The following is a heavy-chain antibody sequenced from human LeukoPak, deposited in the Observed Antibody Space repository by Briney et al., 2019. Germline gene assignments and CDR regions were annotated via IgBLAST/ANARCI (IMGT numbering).Heavy chain of an antibody. Sequence: GGSLRLSCAVSGITLSNYGMSWVRQAPGDGLEWVSGISGSGGGTKYADSVKGRFTISRDNPKNTLYLQMNSLRAEDTAMYFCAKRGVVIRVILVGFHKEAYYYDSWGQGALVTVSS. J-gene: IGHJ4*02. CDR2: ISGSGGGT. D-gene: IGHD3-22*01. CDR1: GITLSNYG. V-gene: IGHV3-23*01. CDR3: AKRGVVIRVILVGFHKEAYYYDS.